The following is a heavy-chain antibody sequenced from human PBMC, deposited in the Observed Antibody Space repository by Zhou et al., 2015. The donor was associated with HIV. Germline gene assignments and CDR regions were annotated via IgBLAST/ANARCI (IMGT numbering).Heavy chain of an antibody. V-gene: IGHV1-46*01. CDR1: GYTFSSSY. CDR2: INPSGGST. J-gene: IGHJ4*02. CDR3: ASRQLWSHTGFSYYFDY. D-gene: IGHD5-18*01. Sequence: QVQLVQSGAEVKKPGASVRVSCKASGYTFSSSYIHWVRQAPGQGLEWLGVINPSGGSTAYAQKFQGRVAVTRDTSTSTVYMELSSLRSEDTAVYYCASRQLWSHTGFSYYFDYWGQGTLVTVSS.